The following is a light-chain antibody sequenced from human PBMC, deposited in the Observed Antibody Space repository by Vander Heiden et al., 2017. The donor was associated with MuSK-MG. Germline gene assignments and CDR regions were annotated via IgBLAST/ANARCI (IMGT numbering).Light chain of an antibody. Sequence: DIVTAPPPDAVPVSLGETATINGKSSQSVLDSYNNKNYLGWYQQKPGQPPKLLIYWASSRESGVPDRFSGSGSGTDFTLTISSLQAEDVAVYYCQQDFATPLTFGGGTKVEIK. CDR1: QSVLDSYNNKNY. CDR3: QQDFATPLT. V-gene: IGKV4-1*01. CDR2: WAS. J-gene: IGKJ4*01.